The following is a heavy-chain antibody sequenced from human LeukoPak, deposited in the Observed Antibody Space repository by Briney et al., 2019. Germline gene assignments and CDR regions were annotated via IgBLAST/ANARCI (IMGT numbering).Heavy chain of an antibody. CDR2: INPNSGGK. CDR1: GYTFTCYY. CDR3: ARDPGGGSSWYSPLLYYYYYMDV. J-gene: IGHJ6*03. D-gene: IGHD6-13*01. Sequence: GASVKVSCKASGYTFTCYYMHWVRQAPGQGHEWMGWINPNSGGKNYAQKFQGRVTMTRDTSISTAYMELSRLRSDDTAVYYCARDPGGGSSWYSPLLYYYYYMDVWGKGTTVTVSS. V-gene: IGHV1-2*02.